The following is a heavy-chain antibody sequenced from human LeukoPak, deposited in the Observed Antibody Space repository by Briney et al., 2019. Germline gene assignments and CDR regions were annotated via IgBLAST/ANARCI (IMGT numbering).Heavy chain of an antibody. CDR3: ARRALVWGLRRRVYFDY. J-gene: IGHJ4*02. CDR2: INHSGST. CDR1: GGSFSGYY. D-gene: IGHD1-26*01. V-gene: IGHV4-34*01. Sequence: SETLSLTCAVYGGSFSGYYWSWIRQPPGKGLEWIGEINHSGSTNYNPSIKSRVTISVDTSKNQFSLKLSSVTAADTAVYYCARRALVWGLRRRVYFDYWGQGTLVTVSS.